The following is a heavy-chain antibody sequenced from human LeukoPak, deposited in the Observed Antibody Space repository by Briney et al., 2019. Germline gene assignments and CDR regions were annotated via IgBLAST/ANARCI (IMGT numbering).Heavy chain of an antibody. CDR1: GFTFDDYG. J-gene: IGHJ5*02. CDR2: INWSGGST. Sequence: PGGSLRLSCAASGFTFDDYGMSWVRQAPGKGLEWVSGINWSGGSTGYADSVKGRSTISRDNAKNSLYLQMNSLRAEDTALYHCARDHIVVVPAATHNWFDPWGQGTLVTVSS. CDR3: ARDHIVVVPAATHNWFDP. V-gene: IGHV3-20*01. D-gene: IGHD2-2*01.